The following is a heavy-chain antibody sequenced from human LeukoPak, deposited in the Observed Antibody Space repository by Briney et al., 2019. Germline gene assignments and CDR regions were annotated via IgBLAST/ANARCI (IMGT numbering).Heavy chain of an antibody. V-gene: IGHV3-11*01. CDR2: ISSSGSTI. D-gene: IGHD3-22*01. J-gene: IGHJ6*02. Sequence: GGSLRLSCAASGFTFGDYYMSWIRQAPGKGLEWVSYISSSGSTIYYADSVKGRFTISRDNAKNSLYLQMNSLRAEDTAVYYCARVEFDYYDSSGPRAYYYGMDVWGQGTTVTVSS. CDR3: ARVEFDYYDSSGPRAYYYGMDV. CDR1: GFTFGDYY.